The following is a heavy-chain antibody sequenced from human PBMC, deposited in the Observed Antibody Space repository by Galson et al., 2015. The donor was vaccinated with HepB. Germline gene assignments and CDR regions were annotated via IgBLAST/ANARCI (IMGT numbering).Heavy chain of an antibody. V-gene: IGHV4-31*03. CDR1: GGSISSGGYY. J-gene: IGHJ6*02. D-gene: IGHD6-13*01. CDR3: ARDRPAADYGMDV. CDR2: IYYSGST. Sequence: TLSLTCTVSGGSISSGGYYWSWIRQHPGKGLEWIGYIYYSGSTYYNPSLKSRVTISVDTSKNQFSLKLSSVTAADTAVYYCARDRPAADYGMDVWGQGTTVALSS.